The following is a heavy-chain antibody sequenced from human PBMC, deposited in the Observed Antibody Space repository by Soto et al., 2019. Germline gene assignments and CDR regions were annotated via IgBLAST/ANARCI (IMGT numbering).Heavy chain of an antibody. CDR2: IYNGEST. Sequence: QMQLQESGPGLVKPSETMSLTCTASGASISNYYWNWIRQPPGKGLEWIGHIYNGESTNYNPSLKSRVTISVDKCRNQFSLKLGSVTAADTAVYYCAQTTGWPGFDYWGQGILVTVSS. D-gene: IGHD6-19*01. CDR3: AQTTGWPGFDY. J-gene: IGHJ4*02. CDR1: GASISNYY. V-gene: IGHV4-59*01.